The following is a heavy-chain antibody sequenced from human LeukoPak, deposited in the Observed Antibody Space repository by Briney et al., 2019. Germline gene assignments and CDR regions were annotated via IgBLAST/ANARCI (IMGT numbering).Heavy chain of an antibody. D-gene: IGHD3-22*01. J-gene: IGHJ4*02. CDR3: ARGASSGYYLS. Sequence: GESLQISCQGSEYSFTSYWIGWVRQMPGKGLEWMGIIYPGDSETRYSPSFQGQVTFSADKSISTAYLQWSSLKASDTAMYYCARGASSGYYLSWGQGTLVTVSS. V-gene: IGHV5-51*01. CDR2: IYPGDSET. CDR1: EYSFTSYW.